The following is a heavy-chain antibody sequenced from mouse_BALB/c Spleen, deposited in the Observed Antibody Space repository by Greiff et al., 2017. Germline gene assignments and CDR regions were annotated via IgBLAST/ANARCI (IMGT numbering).Heavy chain of an antibody. Sequence: VKLQESGAELVKPGASVKLSCKASGYTFTEYIIHWVKQRSGQGLEWIGWFYPGSGSIKYNEKFKDKATLTADKSSSTVYMELSRLTSEDSAVYFCARHEEGGYDGYLYYFDYWGQGTTLTVSS. V-gene: IGHV1-62-2*01. CDR3: ARHEEGGYDGYLYYFDY. D-gene: IGHD2-3*01. CDR1: GYTFTEYI. J-gene: IGHJ2*01. CDR2: FYPGSGSI.